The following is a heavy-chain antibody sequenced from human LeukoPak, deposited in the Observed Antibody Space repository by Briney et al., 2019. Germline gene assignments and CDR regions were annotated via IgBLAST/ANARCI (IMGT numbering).Heavy chain of an antibody. Sequence: ASVKVSCKASGYTFTDYYIHWVRQPPGQGLEWMGWINPNSGGTNCAQKFQGRVTMTRDTSISTAYMELSSLRSDDTAVYYCARDPSTAIVDLDYWGQGTLVTVSS. D-gene: IGHD2-15*01. V-gene: IGHV1-2*02. CDR2: INPNSGGT. CDR1: GYTFTDYY. CDR3: ARDPSTAIVDLDY. J-gene: IGHJ4*02.